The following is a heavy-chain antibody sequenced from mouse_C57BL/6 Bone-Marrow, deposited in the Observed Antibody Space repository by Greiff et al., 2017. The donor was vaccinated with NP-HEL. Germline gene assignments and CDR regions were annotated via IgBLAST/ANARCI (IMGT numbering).Heavy chain of an antibody. J-gene: IGHJ3*01. CDR2: IYPRSGNT. V-gene: IGHV1-81*01. Sequence: VKLQQSGAELARPGASVKLSCKASGYTFTSYGISWVKQRTGQGLEWIGEIYPRSGNTYYNEKFKGKATLTADKSSSTAYMELRSLTSEDSAVYFCASRAYYSNYWFAYWGQGTLVTVSA. CDR1: GYTFTSYG. D-gene: IGHD2-5*01. CDR3: ASRAYYSNYWFAY.